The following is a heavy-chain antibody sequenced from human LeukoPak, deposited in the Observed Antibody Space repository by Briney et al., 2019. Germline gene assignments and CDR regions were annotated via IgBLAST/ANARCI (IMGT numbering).Heavy chain of an antibody. D-gene: IGHD3-10*01. CDR1: GFIFGDHA. V-gene: IGHV3-49*04. Sequence: GGSRRLSCIASGFIFGDHAMSWVRQAPGKGLEWVGFIRSKAYGATTEYAASVKGRFTISRDDSNGIAYLQMDYLKTEDTALYYCSRGPILLWIHNGMDVWGQGTTVTVSS. J-gene: IGHJ6*02. CDR3: SRGPILLWIHNGMDV. CDR2: IRSKAYGATT.